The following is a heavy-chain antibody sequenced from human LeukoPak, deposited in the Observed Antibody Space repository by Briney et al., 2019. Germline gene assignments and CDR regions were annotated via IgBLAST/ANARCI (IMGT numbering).Heavy chain of an antibody. D-gene: IGHD4-17*01. Sequence: ASVKVSCKASGYTFTGYYMHWVRQAPGQGLEWMGWINPNSGGTNYAQKFQGRVTMTRDTSISTAYMELSRLRSDDTAVYYCARDRAYGDYVWFDPRGQGTLVTVSS. V-gene: IGHV1-2*02. CDR1: GYTFTGYY. CDR3: ARDRAYGDYVWFDP. CDR2: INPNSGGT. J-gene: IGHJ5*02.